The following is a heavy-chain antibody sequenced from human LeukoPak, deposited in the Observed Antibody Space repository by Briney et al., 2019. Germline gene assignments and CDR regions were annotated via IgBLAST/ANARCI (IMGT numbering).Heavy chain of an antibody. J-gene: IGHJ4*02. D-gene: IGHD1-26*01. CDR3: ARYTAEGGSYYFDY. CDR2: ISAYNGNT. V-gene: IGHV1-18*01. CDR1: GYTFTSYV. Sequence: APVKVSCKASGYTFTSYVISWVRQAPGQGLEWMGWISAYNGNTNYAQKLQGRVTMTTDTSTSTAYMELRSLRSDDTAVYYCARYTAEGGSYYFDYWGQGTLVTVSS.